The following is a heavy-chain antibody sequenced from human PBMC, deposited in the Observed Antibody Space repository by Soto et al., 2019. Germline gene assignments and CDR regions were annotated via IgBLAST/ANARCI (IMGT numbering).Heavy chain of an antibody. V-gene: IGHV4-59*01. CDR2: IYHSGNT. CDR3: ARDFGYCSTTSCGHYYYMDV. D-gene: IGHD2-2*01. J-gene: IGHJ6*03. CDR1: GGSISTYY. Sequence: SETLSLTCTVSGGSISTYYWSWIRQPPGKEMDWIVYIYHSGNTNFNPSLKSRVTISIDTSKNQFSLRLSSVTAADTAVYYCARDFGYCSTTSCGHYYYMDVWGKGTTVTVSS.